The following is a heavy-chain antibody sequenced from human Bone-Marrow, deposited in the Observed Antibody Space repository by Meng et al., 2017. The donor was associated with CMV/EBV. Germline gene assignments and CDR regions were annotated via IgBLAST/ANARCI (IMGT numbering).Heavy chain of an antibody. CDR1: GYTFTGYL. CDR3: ARGEYYYDSSGYLRFEY. J-gene: IGHJ4*02. CDR2: INPNTGGT. D-gene: IGHD3-22*01. V-gene: IGHV1-2*02. Sequence: ASVKVSCKASGYTFTGYLMHWVRQAPGQGLEWMGWINPNTGGTKYAQRFQGRVTMTRDTSISTAYMELRRLRSDDAVVYYCARGEYYYDSSGYLRFEYWGQGTLVTVSS.